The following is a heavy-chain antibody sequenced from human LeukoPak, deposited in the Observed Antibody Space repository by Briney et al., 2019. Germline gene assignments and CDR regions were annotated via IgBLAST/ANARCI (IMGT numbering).Heavy chain of an antibody. Sequence: GGSLRLSCAASGFTFSHYEMYWVCQAPGKGLEWVSYISPTGSTMYYADSVKGRFTISRDNAKNSLYLQMNSLRADDTAVYYCATLTVASPFDYWGQGALVTVSS. V-gene: IGHV3-48*03. D-gene: IGHD5-12*01. CDR3: ATLTVASPFDY. CDR2: ISPTGSTM. J-gene: IGHJ4*02. CDR1: GFTFSHYE.